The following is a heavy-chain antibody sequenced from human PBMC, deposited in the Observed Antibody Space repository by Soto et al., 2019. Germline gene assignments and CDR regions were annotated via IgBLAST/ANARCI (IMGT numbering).Heavy chain of an antibody. CDR3: AGTTSLQWYYMDV. J-gene: IGHJ6*03. CDR2: INHSGST. V-gene: IGHV4-34*01. D-gene: IGHD1-7*01. Sequence: PSETLSLTCAVYGGSFSGYYWSWIRQPPGKGLEWIGEINHSGSTNYNPSLKSRVTISVDTSKNQFSLHLSSVTPEDTAVYYCAGTTSLQWYYMDVWGKGTTVTVSS. CDR1: GGSFSGYY.